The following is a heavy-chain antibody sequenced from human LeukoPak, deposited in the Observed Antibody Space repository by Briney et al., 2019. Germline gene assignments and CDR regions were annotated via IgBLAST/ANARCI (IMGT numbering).Heavy chain of an antibody. CDR1: GFAFSSYG. V-gene: IGHV3-30*02. CDR3: AKDGDFWSGYYFRRFYFDY. J-gene: IGHJ4*02. D-gene: IGHD3-3*01. CDR2: IRYGGSNK. Sequence: GGSLRLSCAASGFAFSSYGMHWVRQAPGKGLEWVAFIRYGGSNKYYADSVKGRFTISRDNSKNTLYLQMNSLRAEDTAVYYCAKDGDFWSGYYFRRFYFDYWGQGTLVTVSS.